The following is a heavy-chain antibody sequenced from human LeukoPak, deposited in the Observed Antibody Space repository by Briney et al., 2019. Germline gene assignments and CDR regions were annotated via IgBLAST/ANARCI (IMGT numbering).Heavy chain of an antibody. V-gene: IGHV1-2*02. D-gene: IGHD6-13*01. CDR1: GYTFTGYY. Sequence: GASVKVSCKASGYTFTGYYMHWVRQAPGQGLEWMGWINPNSGGTNYAQKFQGRVTMTRDTSISTAYMELSRLRSDDTAVYYCARESGAAAGTTTYFDYWGQGTLVTVSS. J-gene: IGHJ4*02. CDR3: ARESGAAAGTTTYFDY. CDR2: INPNSGGT.